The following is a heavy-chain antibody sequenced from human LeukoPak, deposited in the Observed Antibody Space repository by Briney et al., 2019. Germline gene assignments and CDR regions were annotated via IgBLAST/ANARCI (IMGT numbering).Heavy chain of an antibody. D-gene: IGHD2-2*01. CDR2: IIPILGIA. Sequence: SVKVSCKASGGTFSSYAISWVRQAPGQGLEWMGRIIPILGIANYAQKFQGRVKITADKSASTAYMELSSLRSEDTAVYYCARDGPPGYCSSTSCYSNWFDPWGQGTLVTVSS. V-gene: IGHV1-69*04. J-gene: IGHJ5*02. CDR3: ARDGPPGYCSSTSCYSNWFDP. CDR1: GGTFSSYA.